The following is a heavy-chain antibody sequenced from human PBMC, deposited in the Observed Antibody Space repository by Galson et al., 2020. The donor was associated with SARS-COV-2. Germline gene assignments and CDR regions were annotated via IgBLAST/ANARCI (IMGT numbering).Heavy chain of an antibody. Sequence: GGSLRLSCAASGFTFSSYAMSWVRQAPGKGLEWVSAISGSGGSTYYADSVKGRFTISRDNSKNTLYLQMNSLRAEDTAVYYCAKGLTVVAARSYAFDIWGQGTMVTVSS. CDR1: GFTFSSYA. CDR2: ISGSGGST. CDR3: AKGLTVVAARSYAFDI. J-gene: IGHJ3*02. V-gene: IGHV3-23*01. D-gene: IGHD2-15*01.